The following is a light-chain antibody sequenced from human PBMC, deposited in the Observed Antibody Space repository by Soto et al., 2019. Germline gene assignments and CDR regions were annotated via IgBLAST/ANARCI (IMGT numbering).Light chain of an antibody. Sequence: QSALTQPASVSGSPGQSITISCTGTSSDVGGYNYVSWYQQHPGKAPKLLIYRDDQRPSGVPDRFSGSKSATSASLAISGLQSEDEADYYCAAWDDGLNGWVFGGGTKVTVL. CDR2: RDD. CDR1: SSDVGGYNY. CDR3: AAWDDGLNGWV. J-gene: IGLJ3*02. V-gene: IGLV2-14*03.